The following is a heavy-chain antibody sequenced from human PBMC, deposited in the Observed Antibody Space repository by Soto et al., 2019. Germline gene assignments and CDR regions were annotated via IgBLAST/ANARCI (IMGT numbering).Heavy chain of an antibody. CDR1: GFTFYRYA. D-gene: IGHD4-17*01. Sequence: EVQLLESGGGLQRGGGSLRLPCAASGFTFYRYALNLGRQGPGKGPEWVAVIHGSGGNTYYADSVKGRFTISRDNSENTVYLQMSSLRAGDTAVYYCARGKDRDTVTTFDYWGQGTLVTVSS. CDR3: ARGKDRDTVTTFDY. CDR2: IHGSGGNT. V-gene: IGHV3-23*01. J-gene: IGHJ4*02.